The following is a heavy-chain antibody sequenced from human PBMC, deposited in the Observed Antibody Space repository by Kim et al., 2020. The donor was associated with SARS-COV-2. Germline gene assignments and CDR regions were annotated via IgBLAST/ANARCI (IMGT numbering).Heavy chain of an antibody. V-gene: IGHV4-30-4*01. Sequence: SETLSLTCTVSGGSINSGDVYWSWIRQSPGKGLEWIGYIDYSGNTYYNPSLNSRVTILLDTSKNQFFLNLNSVTAADTAVYYCGRDETWGSSTGQVHWG. CDR3: GRDETWGSSTGQVH. J-gene: IGHJ1*01. CDR2: IDYSGNT. D-gene: IGHD3-16*01. CDR1: GGSINSGDVY.